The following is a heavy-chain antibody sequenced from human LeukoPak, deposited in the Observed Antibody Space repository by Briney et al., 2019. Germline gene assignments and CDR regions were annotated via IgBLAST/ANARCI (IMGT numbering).Heavy chain of an antibody. CDR3: ARHRPGPYDY. CDR2: IHYGGST. J-gene: IGHJ4*02. CDR1: GTSISSSGYF. V-gene: IGHV4-39*01. Sequence: SETLSLTCSVSGTSISSSGYFWGWIRQPPGKGLQWIGSIHYGGSTFYNPSLKSRVTISQDTSKDQFSLKLTSVTAADTAVYYCARHRPGPYDYWGQGTLATVSS.